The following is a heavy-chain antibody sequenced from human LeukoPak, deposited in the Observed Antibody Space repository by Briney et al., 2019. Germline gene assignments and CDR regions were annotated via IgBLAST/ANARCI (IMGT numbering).Heavy chain of an antibody. D-gene: IGHD2-15*01. Sequence: PSETLSLTCTVSSGSLSGQYWTWIRQPPGKGLEWIGYIYNSENTKYNPSLESRVTISVDTSNNYFSLELSSVTAADTAMYYCAKVGSETYSYYHMDVWGKGTTVTISS. J-gene: IGHJ6*03. CDR1: SGSLSGQY. CDR2: IYNSENT. CDR3: AKVGSETYSYYHMDV. V-gene: IGHV4-59*11.